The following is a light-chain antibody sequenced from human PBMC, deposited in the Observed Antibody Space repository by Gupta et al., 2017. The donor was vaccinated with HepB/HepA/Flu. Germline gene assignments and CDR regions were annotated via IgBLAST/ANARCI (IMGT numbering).Light chain of an antibody. Sequence: VLKQSPATLSLSPGESATLSCRATQSVGTYLAWYQHKPGQAPRLLIYDASNKATGIPARFSGSGSGTDFTLTISSLEPEDFSVYYCQQRSDRPLWTFGPGTRVDIK. CDR3: QQRSDRPLWT. CDR2: DAS. V-gene: IGKV3-11*01. J-gene: IGKJ3*01. CDR1: QSVGTY.